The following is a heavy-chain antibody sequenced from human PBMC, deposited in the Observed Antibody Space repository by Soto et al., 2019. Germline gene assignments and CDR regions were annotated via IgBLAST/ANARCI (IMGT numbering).Heavy chain of an antibody. CDR2: IRSKAYGGTT. CDR3: TRVLYDCSGGSCYDDYYYGMDV. V-gene: IGHV3-49*03. J-gene: IGHJ6*02. D-gene: IGHD2-15*01. CDR1: GFTFGDYA. Sequence: GGSLRLSCTASGFTFGDYAMSWFRQAPGKGLEWVGFIRSKAYGGTTEYAASVKGRFTISRDDSKSIAYLQMNSLKTEATAVYYCTRVLYDCSGGSCYDDYYYGMDVWGQGTTVTVSS.